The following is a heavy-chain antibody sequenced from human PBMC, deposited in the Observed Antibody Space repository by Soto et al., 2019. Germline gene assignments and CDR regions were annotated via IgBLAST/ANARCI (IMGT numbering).Heavy chain of an antibody. J-gene: IGHJ3*02. D-gene: IGHD3-16*02. V-gene: IGHV4-59*01. CDR1: GGSISSYY. CDR2: IYYSGST. CDR3: ARASSNYIWGSYPHDAFDI. Sequence: SETLSLTCTVSGGSISSYYWSWIRQPPGKGLEWIGYIYYSGSTNYNPSLKSRVTISVDTSKNQFSLKLSSVTAADTAVYYCARASSNYIWGSYPHDAFDIWGQGTMVPVSS.